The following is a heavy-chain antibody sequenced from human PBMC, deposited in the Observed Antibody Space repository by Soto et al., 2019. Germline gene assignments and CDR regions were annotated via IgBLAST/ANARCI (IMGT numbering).Heavy chain of an antibody. CDR3: ARLTSEYSSGWHYYYYYMDV. CDR1: GYTFTSYG. Sequence: ASVKVSCKASGYTFTSYGISWVRQAPGQGLEWMGWISAYNGNTNYAQKLQGRVTMTTDTSTSTAYMELRSLRSDDTAVYYCARLTSEYSSGWHYYYYYMDVWGKGTTVTVSS. CDR2: ISAYNGNT. D-gene: IGHD6-19*01. V-gene: IGHV1-18*01. J-gene: IGHJ6*03.